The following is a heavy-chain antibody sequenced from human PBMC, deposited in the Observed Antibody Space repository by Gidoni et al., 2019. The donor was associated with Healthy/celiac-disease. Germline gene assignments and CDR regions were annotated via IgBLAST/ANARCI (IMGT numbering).Heavy chain of an antibody. CDR2: IYWNDDK. CDR3: AHRVDCGGDCYYDY. CDR1: GFSLSTSGVG. D-gene: IGHD2-21*01. J-gene: IGHJ4*02. V-gene: IGHV2-5*01. Sequence: QITLKESGPTLVKPTQTLTLTCTFSGFSLSTSGVGVGWIRQPPGKALEWLALIYWNDDKRYSPSLKSRLTITKDTSKNQVVLTMTNMDPVDTATYYCAHRVDCGGDCYYDYWGQGTLVTVSS.